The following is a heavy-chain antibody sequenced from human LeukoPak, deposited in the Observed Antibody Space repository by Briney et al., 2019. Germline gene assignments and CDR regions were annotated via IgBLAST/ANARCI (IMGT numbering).Heavy chain of an antibody. CDR1: GFTFSSYA. Sequence: GGSLRLSCAASGFTFSSYAMSWVRQAPGKGLEWVSAISGSGGSTYYADSVKGRFTISRDNSKNTLYLQMNSLRAEDTAVYYCAKDLQLRYFDWLSMTIDYWGQGTLVTVSS. CDR3: AKDLQLRYFDWLSMTIDY. D-gene: IGHD3-9*01. J-gene: IGHJ4*02. CDR2: ISGSGGST. V-gene: IGHV3-23*01.